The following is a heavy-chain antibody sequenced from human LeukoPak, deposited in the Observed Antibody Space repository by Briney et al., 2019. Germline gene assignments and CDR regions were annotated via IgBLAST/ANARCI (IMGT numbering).Heavy chain of an antibody. J-gene: IGHJ4*02. V-gene: IGHV3-7*03. Sequence: GGSLRLSCAASGFTFSSYWMSWVRQAPGKGLEWVANIKQDGSEKYYVDSVKGRFTISRDNAKNSLYLQMNSLRAEDTAVYYRARDQGQQRLAGFDYWGQGTLVTVSS. CDR2: IKQDGSEK. CDR3: ARDQGQQRLAGFDY. CDR1: GFTFSSYW. D-gene: IGHD6-25*01.